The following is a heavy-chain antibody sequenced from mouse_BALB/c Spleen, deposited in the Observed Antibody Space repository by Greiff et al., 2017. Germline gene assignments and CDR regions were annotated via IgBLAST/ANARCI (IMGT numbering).Heavy chain of an antibody. J-gene: IGHJ4*01. CDR2: ISSGGGNT. D-gene: IGHD4-1*01. Sequence: EVHLVESGGGLVKPGGSLKLSCAASGFTFSSYTMSWVRQTPEKRLEWVATISSGGGNTYYPDSVKGRFTISRDNAKNNLYLQMSSLRSEDTALYYCARDWDGYAMDYWGQGTSVTVSS. V-gene: IGHV5-9*03. CDR3: ARDWDGYAMDY. CDR1: GFTFSSYT.